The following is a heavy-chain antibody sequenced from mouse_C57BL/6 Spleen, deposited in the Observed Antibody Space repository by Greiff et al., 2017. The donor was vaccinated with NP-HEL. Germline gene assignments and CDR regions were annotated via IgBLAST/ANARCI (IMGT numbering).Heavy chain of an antibody. J-gene: IGHJ2*01. CDR3: ARRGNSRGSSYFDY. CDR2: IFPGSGSP. D-gene: IGHD1-1*01. Sequence: VQLQQSGPELVKPGASVKISCKASGYTFTDYYINWVKQRPGQGLEWIGWIFPGSGSPYYNEKFKGKATLTVDKSSSTAYMLLSSLTSEDSAVYFCARRGNSRGSSYFDYWGQGTTLTVSS. V-gene: IGHV1-75*01. CDR1: GYTFTDYY.